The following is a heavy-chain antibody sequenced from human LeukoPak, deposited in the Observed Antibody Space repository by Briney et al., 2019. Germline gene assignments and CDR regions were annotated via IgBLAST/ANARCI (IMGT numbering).Heavy chain of an antibody. Sequence: PGGSLRLSCAASGFTFSSYGMHWVRQAPGKGLEWVAVISYDGSNKYYADSVKGRFTISRDNSKNTLYLQMNSLRAEDTAVYYCAKDGPWNDEPYYYYYYMDVWGKGTTVTVSS. CDR3: AKDGPWNDEPYYYYYYMDV. V-gene: IGHV3-30*18. CDR1: GFTFSSYG. J-gene: IGHJ6*03. CDR2: ISYDGSNK. D-gene: IGHD1-1*01.